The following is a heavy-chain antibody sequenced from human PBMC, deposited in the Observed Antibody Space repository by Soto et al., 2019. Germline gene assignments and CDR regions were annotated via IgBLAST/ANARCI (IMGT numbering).Heavy chain of an antibody. J-gene: IGHJ6*03. D-gene: IGHD3-16*01. CDR3: ARIWLYSYYMDG. CDR2: IYFSGTT. Sequence: PSDTLSLTCTVSGDSIGTTSYYWCWLRQPPGKGLEWIGSIYFSGTTYYNPSLKSRVTISVDTSKNQFSLKLTSVTAADTAVFYCARIWLYSYYMDGWGTGTTVTVSS. CDR1: GDSIGTTSYY. V-gene: IGHV4-39*01.